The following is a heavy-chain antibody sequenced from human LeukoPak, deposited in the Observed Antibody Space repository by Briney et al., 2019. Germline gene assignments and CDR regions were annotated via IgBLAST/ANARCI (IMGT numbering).Heavy chain of an antibody. V-gene: IGHV3-74*01. CDR1: GFTFSTYW. CDR3: VRDRGYSSDY. Sequence: GGSLRLSCAASGFTFSTYWMHWVRQAPGKGLVWVSQIHSDGTSPTYADSVKGRFTISRDNAKNTLYLQMSSLRAEDTAVYYCVRDRGYSSDYWGQGTLVTVSS. CDR2: IHSDGTSP. J-gene: IGHJ4*02. D-gene: IGHD6-25*01.